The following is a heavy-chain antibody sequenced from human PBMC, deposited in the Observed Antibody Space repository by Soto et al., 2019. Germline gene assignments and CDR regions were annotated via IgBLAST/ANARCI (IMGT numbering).Heavy chain of an antibody. D-gene: IGHD3-22*01. Sequence: PGGSLRLSCVASGFTFSGHAMSWVRQAPGKGLEWVSGIGGSGGGAYYADSVKGRFTISRDSSKNTLYLQMNSLRAEDTALYYCAKDLATYYYDSSAYYRFDSWGQGILVTVSS. J-gene: IGHJ4*02. CDR3: AKDLATYYYDSSAYYRFDS. CDR1: GFTFSGHA. CDR2: IGGSGGGA. V-gene: IGHV3-23*01.